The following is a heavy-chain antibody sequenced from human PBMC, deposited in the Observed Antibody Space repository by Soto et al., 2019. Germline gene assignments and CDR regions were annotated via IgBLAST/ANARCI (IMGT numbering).Heavy chain of an antibody. V-gene: IGHV5-51*01. Sequence: EVHLVQSGAEVKKPGESLKIACQASGYRFSTHWIDWVRQMPGKGLQWMGVIYPDDSNTKYSPSFQGHVTLSVDKSTSTAYLQLNTLKASDSAMYYCARRIYGANDFWGQGTLVTVSS. J-gene: IGHJ4*02. CDR2: IYPDDSNT. D-gene: IGHD4-17*01. CDR3: ARRIYGANDF. CDR1: GYRFSTHW.